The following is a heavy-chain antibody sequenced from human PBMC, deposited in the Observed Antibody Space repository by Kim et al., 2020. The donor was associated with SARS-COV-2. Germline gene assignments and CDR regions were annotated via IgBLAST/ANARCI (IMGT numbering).Heavy chain of an antibody. V-gene: IGHV3-9*01. Sequence: GGSLRLSCAASGFTFDDYAMHWVRQAPGKGLEWVSGLSWNGGIIGYAESTKGRFTISRANAKNSLYLQMDSLRVEDTALYYCVKDRGYGDAFDAFHIWGQGTMVTVSS. CDR3: VKDRGYGDAFDAFHI. J-gene: IGHJ3*02. CDR2: LSWNGGII. CDR1: GFTFDDYA. D-gene: IGHD5-18*01.